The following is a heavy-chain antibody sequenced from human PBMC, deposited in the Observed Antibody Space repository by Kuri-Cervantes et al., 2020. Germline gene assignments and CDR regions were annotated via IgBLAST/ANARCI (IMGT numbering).Heavy chain of an antibody. J-gene: IGHJ4*02. CDR2: IKQDGSEK. D-gene: IGHD6-19*01. CDR3: ARDFSSGWAEYYFDY. V-gene: IGHV3-7*01. CDR1: GFTFSSYW. Sequence: GESLKISCAASGFTFSSYWMSWVRQAPGKGLEWVANIKQDGSEKYYVDSVKGRFTISRDNAKNSLYLQMNSPRAEDTAVYYCARDFSSGWAEYYFDYWGQGTLVTVSS.